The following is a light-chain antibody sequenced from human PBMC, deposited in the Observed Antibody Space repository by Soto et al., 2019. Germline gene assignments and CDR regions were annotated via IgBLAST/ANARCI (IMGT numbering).Light chain of an antibody. CDR1: SGSVSTSYY. Sequence: QTVVTQEPSFSVSPGGTVTLTCGLSSGSVSTSYYPSWYQQTPGQAPRTLIYSTNTRSSGVPYRFSGSILGNKAALTITGAQADDESDYYGVLYMGNGIWVFGGGTKLTVL. CDR3: VLYMGNGIWV. J-gene: IGLJ3*02. CDR2: STN. V-gene: IGLV8-61*01.